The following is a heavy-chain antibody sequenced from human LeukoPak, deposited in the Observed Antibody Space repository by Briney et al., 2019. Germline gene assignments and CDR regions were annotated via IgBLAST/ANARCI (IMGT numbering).Heavy chain of an antibody. CDR3: AREVGYSGYGSVAHYYYIDV. Sequence: ASVKVSCKASGYTFTSYYMHWVRQAPGQGLEWMGIINPSGGSTSYAQKFQGRVTMTRDMSTSTVYMELSSLRSDDTAVYYCAREVGYSGYGSVAHYYYIDVWGKGTTVTISS. CDR1: GYTFTSYY. CDR2: INPSGGST. J-gene: IGHJ6*03. V-gene: IGHV1-46*01. D-gene: IGHD5-12*01.